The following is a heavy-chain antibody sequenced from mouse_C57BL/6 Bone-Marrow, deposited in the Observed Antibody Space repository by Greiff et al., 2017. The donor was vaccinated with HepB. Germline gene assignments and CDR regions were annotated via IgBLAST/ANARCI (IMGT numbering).Heavy chain of an antibody. CDR2: ISDGGSYT. Sequence: EVQLVESGGGLVKPGGSLKLSCAASGFTFSSYAMSWVRQTPEKRLEWVATISDGGSYTYYPDNVKGRFTISRDNAKNNLYLQMSHLKSEDTAMYYCARVCHYGSSFDYWGQGTTLTVSS. V-gene: IGHV5-4*01. CDR1: GFTFSSYA. D-gene: IGHD1-1*01. J-gene: IGHJ2*01. CDR3: ARVCHYGSSFDY.